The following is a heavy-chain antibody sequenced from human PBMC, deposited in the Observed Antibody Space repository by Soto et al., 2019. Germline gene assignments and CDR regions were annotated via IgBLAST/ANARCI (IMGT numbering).Heavy chain of an antibody. D-gene: IGHD4-17*01. CDR1: GGSVSSGSYY. J-gene: IGHJ3*02. CDR2: IYYSGST. V-gene: IGHV4-61*01. CDR3: ARSKLYRGTTRAFDI. Sequence: KASETLSLTCTVSGGSVSSGSYYWSWIRQSPGKGLEWIGYIYYSGSTNYNPSLKSRVTISVDTSKNQFSLKLSSVTAADTAVYYCARSKLYRGTTRAFDIWGQGTMVTVSS.